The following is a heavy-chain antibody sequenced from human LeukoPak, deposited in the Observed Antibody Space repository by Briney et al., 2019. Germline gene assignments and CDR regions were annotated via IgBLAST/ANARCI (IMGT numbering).Heavy chain of an antibody. V-gene: IGHV4-59*01. Sequence: PSVTLSLTCTVYSGARNSYYWSWIRQSPGKGLEWIGHTHYSGSTTYNSSLKSRLTITVDTTKNQFYLQLSWRTAAPAAVYYCARLRIYLTAVVTVRYFDLCGRGTLVTVSS. CDR3: ARLRIYLTAVVTVRYFDL. D-gene: IGHD4-11*01. J-gene: IGHJ2*01. CDR2: THYSGST. CDR1: SGARNSYY.